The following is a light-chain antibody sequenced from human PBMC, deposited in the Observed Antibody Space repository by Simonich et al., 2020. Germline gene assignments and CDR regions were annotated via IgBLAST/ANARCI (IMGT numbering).Light chain of an antibody. CDR3: MQGIHLPIT. J-gene: IGKJ5*01. CDR2: EVS. Sequence: DIVMTQTPLSLSVTPGQPASISCTSSQSLLHSDGKTYLYWYLQKPGQSPQLLIYEVSYRFSGVPDRFSGSGSGTDFTLKISRVEAEDVGVYYCMQGIHLPITFGQGTRLEIK. V-gene: IGKV2-29*03. CDR1: QSLLHSDGKTY.